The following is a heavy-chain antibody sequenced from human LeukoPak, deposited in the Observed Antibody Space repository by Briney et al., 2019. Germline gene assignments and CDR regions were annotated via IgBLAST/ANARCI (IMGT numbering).Heavy chain of an antibody. J-gene: IGHJ3*02. CDR3: ARVLWQQLRDAFDI. Sequence: GGSLRLSCAASGFTFSSYSMNWVRQAPGKGLEWVSSISSSSSYIYYADSVKGRFTISRDNAKNSLYLQMNSLRAEDTAVYYCARVLWQQLRDAFDIWGQGTMVTVSS. V-gene: IGHV3-21*01. CDR1: GFTFSSYS. D-gene: IGHD6-13*01. CDR2: ISSSSSYI.